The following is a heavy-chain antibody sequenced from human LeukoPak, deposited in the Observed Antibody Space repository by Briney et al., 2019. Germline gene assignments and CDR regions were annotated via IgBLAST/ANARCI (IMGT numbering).Heavy chain of an antibody. D-gene: IGHD3-16*02. J-gene: IGHJ4*02. CDR3: AKGLPSYSLMITFGGVIVPPFDY. CDR2: IRYDGSNK. Sequence: GGSLRLSCAASGFTFSSYGMHWVRQAPGKGLEWVAFIRYDGSNKYYPDSVKGRFTISRDNSKNTLYLQMNSLRAEDTAVYYCAKGLPSYSLMITFGGVIVPPFDYWGQGTLVTVSS. CDR1: GFTFSSYG. V-gene: IGHV3-30*02.